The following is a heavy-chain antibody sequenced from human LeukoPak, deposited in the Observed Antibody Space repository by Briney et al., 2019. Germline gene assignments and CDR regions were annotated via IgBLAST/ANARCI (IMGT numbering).Heavy chain of an antibody. CDR3: ARDMRTGWYAADY. J-gene: IGHJ4*02. Sequence: GGSLRLSCAASGFIFSDYCMSWIRQAPGKGLEWVSYISSRSSSTNYADSVKGRFTMSRDNAKNSLYLQMNSLRAEDTAVYYCARDMRTGWYAADYGGQGTLVTVSS. V-gene: IGHV3-11*05. CDR1: GFIFSDYC. D-gene: IGHD6-19*01. CDR2: ISSRSSST.